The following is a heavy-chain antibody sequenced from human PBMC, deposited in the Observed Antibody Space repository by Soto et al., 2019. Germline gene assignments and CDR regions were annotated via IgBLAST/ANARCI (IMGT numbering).Heavy chain of an antibody. D-gene: IGHD5-12*01. CDR1: GFTFSSYG. CDR3: GLEATFDY. J-gene: IGHJ4*02. Sequence: GGSLRLSCAASGFTFSSYGRHWVRQGPGKGLVWVSRINSDGSATHYADSVKGRFTISRDNAKNTLYLQMNSLRVEDTAVYYCGLEATFDYWSQGTLVTVSS. CDR2: INSDGSAT. V-gene: IGHV3-74*01.